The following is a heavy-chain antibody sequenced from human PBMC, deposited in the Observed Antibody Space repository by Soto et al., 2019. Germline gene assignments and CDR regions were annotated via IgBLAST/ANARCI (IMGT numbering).Heavy chain of an antibody. D-gene: IGHD3-3*01. V-gene: IGHV4-61*08. CDR2: VYSTGTT. Sequence: SEILSPPCAVPGDSVSSSDFYWTSIRQPPGKPLEWIGYVYSTGTTNYSPSLKSRVDISVDTSKNQFSLKLSSVTAADTAVYYCARAPEGGITIFGVVNDARLLGYYGMDVWGQGTTVTVSS. J-gene: IGHJ6*02. CDR1: GDSVSSSDFY. CDR3: ARAPEGGITIFGVVNDARLLGYYGMDV.